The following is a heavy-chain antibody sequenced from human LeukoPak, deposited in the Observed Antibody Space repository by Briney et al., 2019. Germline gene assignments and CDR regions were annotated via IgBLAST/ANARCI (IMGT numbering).Heavy chain of an antibody. CDR2: ISYDGSNK. J-gene: IGHJ4*02. V-gene: IGHV3-30-3*01. Sequence: GGSLRLSCAASGFTFSSYAMHWVRQAPGKGLEWVAVISYDGSNKYYADSVKGRFTISRDNSKNTLYLQMNSLRAEDTAVYYCARDMGYYDSSGYYPEVFDYWGQGTLVTVSS. CDR1: GFTFSSYA. CDR3: ARDMGYYDSSGYYPEVFDY. D-gene: IGHD3-22*01.